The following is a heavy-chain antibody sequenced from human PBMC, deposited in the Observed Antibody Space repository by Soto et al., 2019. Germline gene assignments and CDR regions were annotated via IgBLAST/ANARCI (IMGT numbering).Heavy chain of an antibody. CDR3: GRVGTSSCLDY. J-gene: IGHJ4*02. CDR2: ISANNGHT. V-gene: IGHV1-18*01. Sequence: QVQLVQFGAEVQKPGASVMVSCKASGYTFTNYGICWVRQAPGQGLAWMGWISANNGHTNYAQKFQGRVTMTTDTSTNTAYMELRGLRSDDTAVYYCGRVGTSSCLDYWGQGTLVTVSS. CDR1: GYTFTNYG. D-gene: IGHD6-6*01.